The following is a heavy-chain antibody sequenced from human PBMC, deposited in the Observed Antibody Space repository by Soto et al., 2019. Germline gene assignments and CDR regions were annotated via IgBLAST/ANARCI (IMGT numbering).Heavy chain of an antibody. V-gene: IGHV3-23*01. CDR2: ISGSGGST. CDR3: AIVPTPVGANRDYFDY. CDR1: GFTFSSYA. Sequence: HPXGSLRLSCSASGFTFSSYAMSWVRQAPGKGLEWVSAISGSGGSTYYADSVKGRFTISRDNSKNTLYLQMNSLRAEDTAVYYCAIVPTPVGANRDYFDYWGQGNLVTVSS. D-gene: IGHD1-26*01. J-gene: IGHJ4*02.